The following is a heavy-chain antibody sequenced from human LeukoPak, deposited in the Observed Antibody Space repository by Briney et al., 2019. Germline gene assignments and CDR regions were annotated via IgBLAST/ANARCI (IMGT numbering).Heavy chain of an antibody. CDR2: INPNSGGT. V-gene: IGHV1-2*02. Sequence: ASVKVSCKASGYTFTGYYIHWVRQAPGQGLEWMGWINPNSGGTNYAQKFQGRVTMTRDTSISTAYMELSRLRSDDTAVYYYAKDGSDLHDYNWFDPWGQGTLVTVSS. CDR3: AKDGSDLHDYNWFDP. J-gene: IGHJ5*02. D-gene: IGHD2-21*02. CDR1: GYTFTGYY.